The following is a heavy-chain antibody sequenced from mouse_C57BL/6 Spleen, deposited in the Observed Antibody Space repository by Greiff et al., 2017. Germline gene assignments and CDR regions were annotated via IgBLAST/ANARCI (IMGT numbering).Heavy chain of an antibody. CDR3: AREGNYGSSDY. Sequence: QVQLQQSGPELVKPGASVKISCKASGYAFSSSWMNWVKQRPGKGLEWIGRIYPGDGDTNYNGKFKGKDTLTADKSSSTAYMQLSSLTSEDSAVYFCAREGNYGSSDYWGQGTTLTVSS. CDR2: IYPGDGDT. J-gene: IGHJ2*01. V-gene: IGHV1-82*01. CDR1: GYAFSSSW. D-gene: IGHD1-1*01.